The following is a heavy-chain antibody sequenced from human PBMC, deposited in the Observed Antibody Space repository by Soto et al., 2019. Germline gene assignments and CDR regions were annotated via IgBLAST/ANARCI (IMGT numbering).Heavy chain of an antibody. V-gene: IGHV1-18*01. CDR1: GYTFTSYS. D-gene: IGHD6-19*01. Sequence: ASVKVSCKASGYTFTSYSMRWVRQAPGQGLEWMGWISAYNGNTNYAQKLQGRVTMTTDTSTSTAYMELRSLRSDDTAVYYCARVPSRIAVAGNPFGPWGQGTLVTVSS. CDR3: ARVPSRIAVAGNPFGP. J-gene: IGHJ5*02. CDR2: ISAYNGNT.